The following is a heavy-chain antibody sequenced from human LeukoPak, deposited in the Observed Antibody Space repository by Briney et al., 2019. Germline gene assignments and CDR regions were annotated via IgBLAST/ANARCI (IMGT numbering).Heavy chain of an antibody. D-gene: IGHD6-6*01. CDR1: GFTFSSYG. CDR3: AREGGRGSSSSDYLDY. V-gene: IGHV3-30*03. J-gene: IGHJ4*02. CDR2: ISYDGSNK. Sequence: GGSLRLSCAASGFTFSSYGMHWVRQAPGKGLEWVAVISYDGSNKYYADSVKGRFTISRDNSKNTLYLQMNSLRAEDTAVYYCAREGGRGSSSSDYLDYWGQGTLVTVSS.